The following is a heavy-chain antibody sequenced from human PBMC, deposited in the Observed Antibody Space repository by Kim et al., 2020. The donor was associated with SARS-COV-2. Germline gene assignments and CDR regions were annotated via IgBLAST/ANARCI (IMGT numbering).Heavy chain of an antibody. D-gene: IGHD3-10*01. CDR1: GFTFGSHS. Sequence: GGSLRLSCAASGFTFGSHSMNWVRQAPGKGLEWVSSISRSSGSIYYADSVKGRFTISRDNAKNSLWLQMNSLGAEDTAVYYCARSLLVIKGNDAFDVWGQGTMVTVSS. CDR3: ARSLLVIKGNDAFDV. CDR2: ISRSSGSI. J-gene: IGHJ3*01. V-gene: IGHV3-21*01.